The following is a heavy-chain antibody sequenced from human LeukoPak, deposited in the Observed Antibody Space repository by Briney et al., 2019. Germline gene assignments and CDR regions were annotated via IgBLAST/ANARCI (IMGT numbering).Heavy chain of an antibody. D-gene: IGHD3-22*01. CDR2: INAGNGNT. CDR1: GYTFNTYG. J-gene: IGHJ3*02. CDR3: ARDRDYYDSSGLVPDAFDI. Sequence: ASVKVSCKASGYTFNTYGISWVRQAPGQRLEWMGWINAGNGNTKYSQKFQGRVTITRDTSASTAYMELSSLRSEDTAVYYCARDRDYYDSSGLVPDAFDIWGQGTMVTVSS. V-gene: IGHV1-3*01.